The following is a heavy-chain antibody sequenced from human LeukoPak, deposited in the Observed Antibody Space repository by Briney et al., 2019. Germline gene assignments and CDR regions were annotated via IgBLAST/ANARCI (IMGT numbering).Heavy chain of an antibody. CDR3: EKGTGIGDLHWFDP. CDR2: ISSSGGST. J-gene: IGHJ5*02. V-gene: IGHV3-23*01. Sequence: PGGSLRLSCAASGFTFSSYAMNWVRQAPGKGLEWVSAISSSGGSTYYADSVKGRFTISRDNSKNTLSLQMNSLRADDTGVYYCEKGTGIGDLHWFDPWGQGTLVTVSS. D-gene: IGHD3/OR15-3a*01. CDR1: GFTFSSYA.